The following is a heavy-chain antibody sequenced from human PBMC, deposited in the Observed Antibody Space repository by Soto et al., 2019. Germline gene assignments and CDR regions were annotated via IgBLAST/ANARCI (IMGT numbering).Heavy chain of an antibody. CDR3: AREEKATGDFDY. J-gene: IGHJ4*02. CDR2: IYCSGST. Sequence: SETLSLTCTVSGGSISSYYWSWIRQPPGKGLEWIGYIYCSGSTNYNPSLKSRVTISVDTSKNQFSLKLSSVTAADTAVYYCAREEKATGDFDYWGQGTLVTVSS. D-gene: IGHD1-26*01. CDR1: GGSISSYY. V-gene: IGHV4-59*01.